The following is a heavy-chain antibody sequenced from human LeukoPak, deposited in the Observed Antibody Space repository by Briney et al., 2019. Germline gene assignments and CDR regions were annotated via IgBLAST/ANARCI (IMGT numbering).Heavy chain of an antibody. CDR3: AKFWHSDS. J-gene: IGHJ4*02. Sequence: GASVKVSCKASGYTFTAYYLHWVRQAPGQGLEWMGWIDPNSGTTVYAQKFQGRVTLTRDTSFSTVYMHLSGLTLDDTAVYYCAKFWHSDSWGQGTLVTVSS. CDR2: IDPNSGTT. CDR1: GYTFTAYY. V-gene: IGHV1-2*02.